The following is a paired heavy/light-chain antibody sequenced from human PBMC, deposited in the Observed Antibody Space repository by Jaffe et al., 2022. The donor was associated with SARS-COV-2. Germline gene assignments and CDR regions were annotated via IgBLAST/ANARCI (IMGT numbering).Heavy chain of an antibody. D-gene: IGHD2-2*01. CDR1: GFTFSTYW. J-gene: IGHJ4*02. V-gene: IGHV3-7*01. Sequence: EVQLVESGGGLVQPGGSLRLSCAASGFTFSTYWMSWVRQAPGKGLQWVANIRQDGSETYYVDSVKGRFTVSRDNAKNSLYLQMHSLRAEDTAVYYCATISSPADYWGQGTLVTVSS. CDR3: ATISSPADY. CDR2: IRQDGSET.
Light chain of an antibody. Sequence: QSVLTQPPSVSAAPGQKVTISCSGSSSNIGHNSVCWYQQFPGTAPKLLIYDNNKRPSGIPDRFSGSKSDTSATLGITGLQTGDEADYYCATWDNSLSVWVFGGGTKLTVL. CDR2: DNN. J-gene: IGLJ3*02. CDR3: ATWDNSLSVWV. V-gene: IGLV1-51*01. CDR1: SSNIGHNS.